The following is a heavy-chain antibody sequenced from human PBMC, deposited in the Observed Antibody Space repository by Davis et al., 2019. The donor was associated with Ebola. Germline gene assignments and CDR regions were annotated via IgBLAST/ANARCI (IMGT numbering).Heavy chain of an antibody. D-gene: IGHD3-3*01. V-gene: IGHV1-18*01. Sequence: ASVKVSCKASGYTFTTFGINWVRQAPGQGLEWMGWISPYNDNTKYAQKIQGRVTMTTDTSTNTAYMELRSLRSDDTAVYYCARDRSLLRFLEWLSRDTAFDIWGQGTMVTVSS. CDR1: GYTFTTFG. CDR2: ISPYNDNT. CDR3: ARDRSLLRFLEWLSRDTAFDI. J-gene: IGHJ3*02.